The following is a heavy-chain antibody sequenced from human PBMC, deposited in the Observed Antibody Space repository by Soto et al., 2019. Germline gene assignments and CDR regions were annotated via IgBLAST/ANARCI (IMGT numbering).Heavy chain of an antibody. D-gene: IGHD3-10*01. V-gene: IGHV3-23*01. J-gene: IGHJ6*02. CDR3: AKLGHRGPCMDV. CDR1: GFTFSSYA. Sequence: EVQLLESGGGLVQPGGSLRLSCAASGFTFSSYAMSWVRQAPGKGLEWVSAISGSGGSTYYADSVKGRFTISRDNSKNTRYLQMNSLRAEDTAVYYCAKLGHRGPCMDVWGQGTTVTVSS. CDR2: ISGSGGST.